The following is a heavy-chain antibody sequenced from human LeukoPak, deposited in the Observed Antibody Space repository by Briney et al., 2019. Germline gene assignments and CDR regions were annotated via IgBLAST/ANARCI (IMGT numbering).Heavy chain of an antibody. CDR1: GGSISSSSYY. D-gene: IGHD6-13*01. Sequence: SETLSLTCTVSGGSISSSSYYWGWIRHPPGKGLEWIGSIYYSGSTYYNPSLKSRVTISVDTSKNQFSLKLSSVTAADTAVYYCARGGSSSWYLFDYWGQGTLVTVSS. V-gene: IGHV4-39*01. CDR3: ARGGSSSWYLFDY. J-gene: IGHJ4*02. CDR2: IYYSGST.